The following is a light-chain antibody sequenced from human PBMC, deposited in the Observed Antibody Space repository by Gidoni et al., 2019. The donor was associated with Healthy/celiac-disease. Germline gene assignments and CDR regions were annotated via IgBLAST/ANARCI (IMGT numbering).Light chain of an antibody. V-gene: IGKV3-20*01. CDR1: QSVSSSY. CDR3: QQYGSSRT. Sequence: DIVLTQSPGTLSLSPVERATLSCRASQSVSSSYLAWNQQKPGQAPRLLIYGASSRATGIPDRFGGGWSWTDFTLTISRLEPEDFAVYCCQQYGSSRTFGGXTKVEIK. CDR2: GAS. J-gene: IGKJ4*02.